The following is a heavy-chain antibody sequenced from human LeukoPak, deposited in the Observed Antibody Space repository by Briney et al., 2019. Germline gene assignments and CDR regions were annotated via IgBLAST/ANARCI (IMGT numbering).Heavy chain of an antibody. CDR2: INPNSGGT. V-gene: IGHV1-2*02. D-gene: IGHD1-26*01. Sequence: ASVKVSCKTSGYTFTGYYIHWVRQASGQGLEWVAWINPNSGGTKYSQQFQGRVTLTRDTSISTAYMELSRLTSDDTAVYYCARGHSDIWYSLGHRGQGTLVTVSA. CDR3: ARGHSDIWYSLGH. J-gene: IGHJ4*02. CDR1: GYTFTGYY.